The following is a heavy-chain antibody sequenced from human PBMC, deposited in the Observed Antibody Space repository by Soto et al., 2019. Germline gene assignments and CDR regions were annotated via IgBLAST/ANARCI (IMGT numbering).Heavy chain of an antibody. CDR1: NGSISSAIYY. Sequence: QLQLQESGPGLVKPSETLSLTCTVSNGSISSAIYYWGWIRQPPGKGLEWIGSIYLSGSTYYNPSLQGRVTISVDTSKHQFSLKLSSVTAADTAVYFCAGRSSLASVQVYFGEISNYNWFDPWGQGTLVTVSS. CDR3: AGRSSLASVQVYFGEISNYNWFDP. D-gene: IGHD3-10*01. CDR2: IYLSGST. J-gene: IGHJ5*02. V-gene: IGHV4-39*01.